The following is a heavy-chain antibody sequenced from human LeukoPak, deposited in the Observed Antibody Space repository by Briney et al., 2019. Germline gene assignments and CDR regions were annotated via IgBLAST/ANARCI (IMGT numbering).Heavy chain of an antibody. V-gene: IGHV3-21*01. CDR3: ASSLNYYGSGSYSNYYYYYMDV. Sequence: PGESLRLSCAASGFTFSSYSMNWVRQAPGKGLEWVSSISSSSSYIYYADSVKGRFTISRDNAKNSLYLQMNSLRAEDTAVYYCASSLNYYGSGSYSNYYYYYMDVWGKGTTVTVSS. CDR1: GFTFSSYS. D-gene: IGHD3-10*01. J-gene: IGHJ6*03. CDR2: ISSSSSYI.